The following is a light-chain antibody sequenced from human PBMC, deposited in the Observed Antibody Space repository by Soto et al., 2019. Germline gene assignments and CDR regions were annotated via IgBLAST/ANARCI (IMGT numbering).Light chain of an antibody. Sequence: EIVMTQSPATLSVSPGERATLSCRASQSVSSDLAWYHQKPGQAPRLLIYGASTRATGIPARFSGSGSGTEFTLTINSLQSEDFAVYYCQQYNNWPRTFGQGTRLEIK. V-gene: IGKV3-15*01. CDR1: QSVSSD. CDR2: GAS. J-gene: IGKJ5*01. CDR3: QQYNNWPRT.